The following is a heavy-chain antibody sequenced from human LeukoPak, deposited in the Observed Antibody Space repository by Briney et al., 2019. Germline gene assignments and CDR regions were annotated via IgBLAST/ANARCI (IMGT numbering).Heavy chain of an antibody. J-gene: IGHJ4*02. Sequence: SVKVSCKASGGTFSSYAISWVRQAPGQGLEWMGGIIPIFGTANYAQKFQGRVTITTDESTSTAYMELSSLRSEDTAVYYCEVTMVRGVIIDYWGQGTLVTVSS. D-gene: IGHD3-10*01. CDR3: EVTMVRGVIIDY. CDR1: GGTFSSYA. CDR2: IIPIFGTA. V-gene: IGHV1-69*05.